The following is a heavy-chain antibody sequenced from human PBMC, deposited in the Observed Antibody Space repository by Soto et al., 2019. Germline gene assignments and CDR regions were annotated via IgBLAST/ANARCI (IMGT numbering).Heavy chain of an antibody. Sequence: QLQLQESGPGLMKPSEILSLACTVSGGSIRSSNYYWGWIRQPPGKVLEWIGSIYFSGNTYYNPSLKSRVTMSVDTSKNQFSLQLSSVTAADTAVYYCARLGGYCSTTGCYGYYAMDVWGQGTTVTVS. J-gene: IGHJ6*02. D-gene: IGHD2-2*01. CDR3: ARLGGYCSTTGCYGYYAMDV. CDR2: IYFSGNT. CDR1: GGSIRSSNYY. V-gene: IGHV4-39*01.